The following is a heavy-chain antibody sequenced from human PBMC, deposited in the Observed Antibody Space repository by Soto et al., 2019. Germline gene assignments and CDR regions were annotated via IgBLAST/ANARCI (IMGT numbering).Heavy chain of an antibody. J-gene: IGHJ6*02. Sequence: ASVKVSCKASGYTFTGYYMHWVRQAPGRGLEWMGWINPNSGGTNYAQKFQGWVTMTRDTSISTAYMELSRLRSDDTAVYYCARAAMVPHYYYSGMDVWGQGTTVTVSS. CDR2: INPNSGGT. V-gene: IGHV1-2*04. D-gene: IGHD5-18*01. CDR1: GYTFTGYY. CDR3: ARAAMVPHYYYSGMDV.